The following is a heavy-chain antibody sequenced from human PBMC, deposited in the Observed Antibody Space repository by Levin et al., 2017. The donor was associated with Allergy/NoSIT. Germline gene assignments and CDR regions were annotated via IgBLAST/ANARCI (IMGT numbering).Heavy chain of an antibody. V-gene: IGHV3-48*03. D-gene: IGHD3-3*01. J-gene: IGHJ4*02. CDR1: GFTFSSYE. CDR3: ARQLGNFWSGYNYFDY. CDR2: ISSSCSTI. Sequence: PGESLKLSCAASGFTFSSYEMNWVRQAPGKGLEWVSYISSSCSTIYYADSVKGRFTISRDNAKNSLYLQMNSLRAEDTAVYYCARQLGNFWSGYNYFDYWGQGTLVTVSS.